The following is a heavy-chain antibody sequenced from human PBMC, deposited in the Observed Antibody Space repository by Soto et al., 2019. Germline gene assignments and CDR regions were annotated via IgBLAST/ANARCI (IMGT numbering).Heavy chain of an antibody. CDR1: GFSLSTSGVG. J-gene: IGHJ5*02. CDR2: IYWDDDK. D-gene: IGHD3-22*01. V-gene: IGHV2-5*02. CDR3: AHSVFYYDSSGYSNWFDP. Sequence: SGPTLVNPTQTLTLTCTFSGFSLSTSGVGVGWIRQPPGKALEWLALIYWDDDKRYSPSLKSRLTITKDTSKNQVVLTMTNMDPVDTATYYCAHSVFYYDSSGYSNWFDPWGQGTLVTVSS.